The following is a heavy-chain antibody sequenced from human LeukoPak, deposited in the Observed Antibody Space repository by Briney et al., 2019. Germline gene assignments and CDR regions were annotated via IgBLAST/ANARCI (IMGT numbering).Heavy chain of an antibody. Sequence: SETPSLTCTVSGDSISSYYWSWIRQPPGKGLEWIGYIYYSGSTNYNPSLESRVTISVDTSKTQFSLTVTSVTAADTAVYYCARHMSVSYDAFDLWGRGTTVTVSS. CDR2: IYYSGST. J-gene: IGHJ3*01. CDR3: ARHMSVSYDAFDL. V-gene: IGHV4-59*08. CDR1: GDSISSYY. D-gene: IGHD3-10*01.